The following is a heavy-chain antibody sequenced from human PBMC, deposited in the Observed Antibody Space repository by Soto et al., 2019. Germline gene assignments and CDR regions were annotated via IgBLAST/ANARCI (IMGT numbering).Heavy chain of an antibody. CDR1: GGSVSDYA. CDR3: ARPGIDKSGYFSTHNYGMDL. Sequence: QVHLVQSGTQVKKPGSSVRVSCRASGGSVSDYAINWVRQAPGHGLAWVGGIVPLFERTEYAQSLQGRVTITTDKFKTIFYMELNSLTYEDTAAYYCARPGIDKSGYFSTHNYGMDLWGPGTTVTVSS. V-gene: IGHV1-69*06. J-gene: IGHJ6*02. CDR2: IVPLFERT. D-gene: IGHD3-3*01.